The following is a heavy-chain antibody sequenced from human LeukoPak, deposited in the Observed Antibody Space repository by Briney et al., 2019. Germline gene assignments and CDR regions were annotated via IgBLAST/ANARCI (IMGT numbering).Heavy chain of an antibody. D-gene: IGHD3-10*01. CDR2: IYYSGST. CDR1: GGSISSSSYY. CDR3: ARHYHYGSGSYLAGGWYFDL. V-gene: IGHV4-39*01. Sequence: PSETLSLTCTVSGGSISSSSYYWGWIRQPPGKGLEWIGSIYYSGSTYYNPSLKSRVTISVDTSKNQFSLKLSSVTAADTAVYYCARHYHYGSGSYLAGGWYFDLWGRGTLVTVSS. J-gene: IGHJ2*01.